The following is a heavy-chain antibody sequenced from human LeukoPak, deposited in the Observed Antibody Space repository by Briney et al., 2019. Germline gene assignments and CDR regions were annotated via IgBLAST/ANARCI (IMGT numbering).Heavy chain of an antibody. J-gene: IGHJ5*02. V-gene: IGHV4-59*01. Sequence: SETLSLTCTVSGGSISSYYWSWIRQPPGKGLEWIGYIYYSGSTNYNPSLKSRVTISVDTSKNQFSLKLSSVTAADTAVYYCARASLLWFGTNWFDPWGQGTLVTVSS. CDR1: GGSISSYY. CDR2: IYYSGST. D-gene: IGHD3-10*01. CDR3: ARASLLWFGTNWFDP.